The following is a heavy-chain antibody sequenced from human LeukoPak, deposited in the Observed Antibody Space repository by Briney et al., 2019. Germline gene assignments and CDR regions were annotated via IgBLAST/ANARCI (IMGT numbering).Heavy chain of an antibody. D-gene: IGHD3-22*01. Sequence: KSGGSLRLSCAASGFTFSSYSMNWVRQAPGKGLEWVSSISSSSSYIYYADSVKGRFTISRDNAKNSLYLQMNSLRAEDTAVYYCARRAYYDSSGPYYFDYWGRGTLVTVSS. CDR2: ISSSSSYI. V-gene: IGHV3-21*01. J-gene: IGHJ4*02. CDR3: ARRAYYDSSGPYYFDY. CDR1: GFTFSSYS.